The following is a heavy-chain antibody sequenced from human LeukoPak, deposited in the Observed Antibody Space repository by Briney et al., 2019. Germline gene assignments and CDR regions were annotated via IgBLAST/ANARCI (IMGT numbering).Heavy chain of an antibody. CDR3: ARDKSYDRSGYYLLRYFDY. Sequence: GGSLRLSCAASGFTFSSYAMHWVRQAPGKGLEGVAVISYDGSNKYYADSVKGRFTISRDNAKNSLYLQMNSLRAEDTAVYSCARDKSYDRSGYYLLRYFDYWGQGALVTVSS. V-gene: IGHV3-30*04. J-gene: IGHJ4*02. D-gene: IGHD3-22*01. CDR1: GFTFSSYA. CDR2: ISYDGSNK.